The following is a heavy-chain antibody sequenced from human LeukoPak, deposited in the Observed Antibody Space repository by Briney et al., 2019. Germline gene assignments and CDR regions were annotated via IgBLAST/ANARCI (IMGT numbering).Heavy chain of an antibody. Sequence: PGGSLRLSCAASGFTFSSYGMHWVRQAPGKGLEWVAFIRYDGSNKYYADSVKGRFTISRDNSRNTLYLQMNSLRAEDTAVYYCARDPRYKGSGSYYYTYYGMDVWGQGTTVTVS. V-gene: IGHV3-30*02. CDR1: GFTFSSYG. D-gene: IGHD3-10*01. J-gene: IGHJ6*02. CDR2: IRYDGSNK. CDR3: ARDPRYKGSGSYYYTYYGMDV.